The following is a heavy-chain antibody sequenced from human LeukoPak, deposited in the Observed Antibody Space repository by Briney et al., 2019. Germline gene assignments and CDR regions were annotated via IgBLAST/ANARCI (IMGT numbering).Heavy chain of an antibody. Sequence: SETLSLTCTVSGGSISSSSYYWGWIRQPPGKGLEWIGSIYYSGSTYHNPSLKSRATISVDTSKNQLSLKLSSVTAADTAVYYCARLHPYYFDYWGQGTLVTVSS. CDR1: GGSISSSSYY. J-gene: IGHJ4*02. CDR2: IYYSGST. CDR3: ARLHPYYFDY. V-gene: IGHV4-39*01.